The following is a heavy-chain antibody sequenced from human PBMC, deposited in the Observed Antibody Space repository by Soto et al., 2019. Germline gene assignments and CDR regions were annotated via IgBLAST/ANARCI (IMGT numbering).Heavy chain of an antibody. J-gene: IGHJ6*02. CDR3: ARDKDRVPFGGNYYYAIDV. V-gene: IGHV1-69*12. Sequence: QVQLVQSGAEVMQPGSSVRVSCKTSGGTFSTSAISWVRQAPGQGLEWMGGIIPVFGTADYTQKFQARVTITADESTTTAYMELRGLRSEDTAVYFCARDKDRVPFGGNYYYAIDVWGQGTKVTVSS. D-gene: IGHD3-3*01. CDR1: GGTFSTSA. CDR2: IIPVFGTA.